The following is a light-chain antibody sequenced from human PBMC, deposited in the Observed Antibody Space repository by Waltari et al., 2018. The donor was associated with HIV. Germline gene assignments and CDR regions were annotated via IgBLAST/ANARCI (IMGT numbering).Light chain of an antibody. CDR1: SSDVGAYNY. CDR2: EVI. CDR3: SSYTSAETVV. V-gene: IGLV2-14*01. J-gene: IGLJ1*01. Sequence: QSALTQPASVSGSPGQSITIPCPGTSSDVGAYNYVSWYQQHPDKVPKLIIYEVINRPSGVSNRFSGSKSGNTASLTISGLQTEDEADYYCSSYTSAETVVFGVGTRVTVL.